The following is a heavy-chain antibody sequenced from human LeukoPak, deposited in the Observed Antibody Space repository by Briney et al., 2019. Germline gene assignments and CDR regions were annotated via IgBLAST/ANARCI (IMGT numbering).Heavy chain of an antibody. Sequence: PSETLSLTCTVSGGSISSYYWSWIRQPPGKGLEWIGYIYYSGSTNYNPSLKSRVTISVDTSKNQFSLKLSSVTAADTAVYYSARDHTYYYGSGSLNWFDPWGQGTLVTVSS. CDR2: IYYSGST. CDR1: GGSISSYY. V-gene: IGHV4-59*01. CDR3: ARDHTYYYGSGSLNWFDP. J-gene: IGHJ5*02. D-gene: IGHD3-10*01.